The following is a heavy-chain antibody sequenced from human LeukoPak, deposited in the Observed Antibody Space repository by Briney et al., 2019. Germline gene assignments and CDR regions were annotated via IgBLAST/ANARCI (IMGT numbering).Heavy chain of an antibody. CDR1: GYTFTGYY. V-gene: IGHV1-2*02. Sequence: ASVKVSCKASGYTFTGYYMHWVRQAPGQGLEWMGWINPNSGGTNYAQKFQGRVTMTRDASISTAYMELSRLRSDDTAVYYCARDERYDSSGYPFDYWGQGTLVTVSS. CDR2: INPNSGGT. CDR3: ARDERYDSSGYPFDY. D-gene: IGHD3-22*01. J-gene: IGHJ4*02.